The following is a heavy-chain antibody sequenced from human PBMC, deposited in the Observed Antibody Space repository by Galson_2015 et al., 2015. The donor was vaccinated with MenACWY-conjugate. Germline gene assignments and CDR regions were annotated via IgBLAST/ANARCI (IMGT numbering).Heavy chain of an antibody. CDR3: VRPRFCSSANCPFDY. CDR2: IIPMSGTA. D-gene: IGHD2-2*01. J-gene: IGHJ4*02. V-gene: IGHV1-69*13. CDR1: GGSFSSYA. Sequence: SVKVSCKASGGSFSSYAISWVRQAPGQGLEWMGGIIPMSGTANYAQKLQGRATITADESTSTAYMELSRLTYEDTAVYFCVRPRFCSSANCPFDYWGQGTLVTVSS.